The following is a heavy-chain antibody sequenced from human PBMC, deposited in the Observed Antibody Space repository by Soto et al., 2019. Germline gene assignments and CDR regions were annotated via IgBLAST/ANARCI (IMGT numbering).Heavy chain of an antibody. J-gene: IGHJ3*01. D-gene: IGHD3-10*01. CDR1: GGSISSSSYY. V-gene: IGHV4-39*01. CDR3: ATRMYYYGSRSYYHPAFDL. CDR2: IYYSGST. Sequence: QLQLQESGPGLVKPSETLSLTCTVSGGSISSSSYYWGWIRQAPGKGLEWIGSIYYSGSTYYNPSLKSRVTMSEDQSKNQSSLQLSSVTAADTAVYYCATRMYYYGSRSYYHPAFDLWGQGTMVTVSS.